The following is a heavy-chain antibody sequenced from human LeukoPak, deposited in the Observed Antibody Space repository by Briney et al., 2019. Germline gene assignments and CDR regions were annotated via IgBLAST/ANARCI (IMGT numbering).Heavy chain of an antibody. V-gene: IGHV4-39*07. D-gene: IGHD3-16*02. CDR3: ARDRIMITFGGVIVGPNWFDP. Sequence: SETLSLTCTVSGGSISSSSYYWGWIRQPPGKGLEWIGSIYYSGSTYYNPSLKSRVTISVDTSKNQFSLKLSSVTAADTAVYYCARDRIMITFGGVIVGPNWFDPWGQGTLVTVSS. CDR1: GGSISSSSYY. J-gene: IGHJ5*02. CDR2: IYYSGST.